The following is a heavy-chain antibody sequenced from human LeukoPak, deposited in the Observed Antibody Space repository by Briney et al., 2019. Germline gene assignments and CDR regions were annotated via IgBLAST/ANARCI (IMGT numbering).Heavy chain of an antibody. CDR3: ARSIAARVDY. D-gene: IGHD6-6*01. CDR1: GYTFTSYD. V-gene: IGHV1-8*01. CDR2: MNPNSGNT. J-gene: IGHJ4*02. Sequence: ASVKVSCKASGYTFTSYDINWVRQATGQGLEWMGWMNPNSGNTGYAQKFQGRATMTRNTSISTAYMELSSLRSEDTAVYYCARSIAARVDYWGQGTLVTVSS.